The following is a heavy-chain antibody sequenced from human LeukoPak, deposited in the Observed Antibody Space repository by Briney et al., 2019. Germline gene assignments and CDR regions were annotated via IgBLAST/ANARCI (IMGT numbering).Heavy chain of an antibody. J-gene: IGHJ4*02. CDR3: ARAFYPVVGATSNFDY. CDR1: GYTFTSYG. D-gene: IGHD1-26*01. V-gene: IGHV1-18*01. CDR2: ISAYNGNT. Sequence: ASVKVSCKASGYTFTSYGISWVRQAPGQGLEWMGWISAYNGNTNYAQKFQGRVTMTRDTSISTAYMELSRLRSDDTAVYYCARAFYPVVGATSNFDYWGQGTLVTVSS.